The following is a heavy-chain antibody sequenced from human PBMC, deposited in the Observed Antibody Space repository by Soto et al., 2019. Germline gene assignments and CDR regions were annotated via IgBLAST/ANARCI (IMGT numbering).Heavy chain of an antibody. D-gene: IGHD2-15*01. Sequence: ASETLSLTCAVSGGSISSGGYSWSWIRQPPGKGLAWIGYIYHSGSTYYNPSLKSRVTISVDRSKNQFSLKLSSVTAADTAVYYCARTLGVAAFAFDIWGQGTMVTVSS. J-gene: IGHJ3*02. V-gene: IGHV4-30-2*01. CDR1: GGSISSGGYS. CDR2: IYHSGST. CDR3: ARTLGVAAFAFDI.